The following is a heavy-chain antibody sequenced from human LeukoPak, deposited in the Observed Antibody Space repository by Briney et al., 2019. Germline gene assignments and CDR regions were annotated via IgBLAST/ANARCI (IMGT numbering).Heavy chain of an antibody. Sequence: PSETLSLTCAVYGGSFSGYYWSWVRQPPGKGLEGIGEINHSGSTNYNPSLKSRVTISVDTSKNQFSLKLSSVTAADTAVYYCARWVGYCSSTSCYMDYWGQGTLVTVSS. V-gene: IGHV4-34*01. CDR1: GGSFSGYY. J-gene: IGHJ4*02. D-gene: IGHD2-2*02. CDR3: ARWVGYCSSTSCYMDY. CDR2: INHSGST.